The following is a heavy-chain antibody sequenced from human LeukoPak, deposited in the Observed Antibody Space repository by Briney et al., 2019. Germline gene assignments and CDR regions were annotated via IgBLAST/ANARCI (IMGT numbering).Heavy chain of an antibody. CDR1: GFTFSSYG. D-gene: IGHD2-21*01. V-gene: IGHV3-7*01. CDR2: IKQDGRESQK. J-gene: IGHJ4*02. CDR3: ARVLGGYSYVYGPDFDY. Sequence: GGSLRLSCAASGFTFSSYGMHWVRQAPGKGLEGVANIKQDGRESQKYYVDSVKGRFTISRDNAKNALYLQMNSLRADDTAVYYCARVLGGYSYVYGPDFDYWGQGTLVTVSS.